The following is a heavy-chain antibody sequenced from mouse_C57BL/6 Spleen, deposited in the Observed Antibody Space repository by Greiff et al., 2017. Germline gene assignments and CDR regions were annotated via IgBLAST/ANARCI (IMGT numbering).Heavy chain of an antibody. J-gene: IGHJ3*01. Sequence: EVMLVESGEGLVKPGGSLKLSCAASGFTFSSYAMSWVRQTPEKRLEWVAYISSGGDYIYYADTVKGRFTISRDNARNTLYLQMSSLKSEDTAMYYCTRGDTTEFAYWGQGTLVTVSA. CDR1: GFTFSSYA. V-gene: IGHV5-9-1*02. CDR2: ISSGGDYI. D-gene: IGHD1-1*01. CDR3: TRGDTTEFAY.